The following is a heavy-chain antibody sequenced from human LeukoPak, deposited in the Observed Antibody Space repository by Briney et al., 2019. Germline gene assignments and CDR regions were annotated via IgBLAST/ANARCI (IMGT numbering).Heavy chain of an antibody. Sequence: PSETLSLTCTVSGGSISSGGYYWSWIRQHPGKGLEWIGYIYYSGSTYYNPSLKSRVTISVDTSKNQFSLKLSSVTAADTAVYYCARTEGRGHTIFGVVIDYYFDYWGQGTLVTVSS. CDR2: IYYSGST. V-gene: IGHV4-31*03. CDR3: ARTEGRGHTIFGVVIDYYFDY. J-gene: IGHJ4*02. CDR1: GGSISSGGYY. D-gene: IGHD3-3*01.